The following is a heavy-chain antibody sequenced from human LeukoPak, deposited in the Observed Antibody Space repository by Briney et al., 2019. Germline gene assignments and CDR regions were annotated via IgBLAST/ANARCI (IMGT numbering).Heavy chain of an antibody. J-gene: IGHJ6*04. V-gene: IGHV1-69*13. CDR3: ARVSTPGSQLLPWTYYNYGMDV. D-gene: IGHD2-2*01. Sequence: SVKVSCKASGGTFSSYAISWVRQAPGQGLEWMGGIIPIFGTANYAQKFQGRVTITADESTSTVYMELSSLRSEDTAVYYCARVSTPGSQLLPWTYYNYGMDVWGKGTTVTVSS. CDR1: GGTFSSYA. CDR2: IIPIFGTA.